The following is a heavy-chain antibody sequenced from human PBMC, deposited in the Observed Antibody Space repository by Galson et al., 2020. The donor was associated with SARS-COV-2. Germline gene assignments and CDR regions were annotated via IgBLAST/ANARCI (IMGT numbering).Heavy chain of an antibody. CDR3: ARIQREWILVVMNYYYYGMDV. V-gene: IGHV2-26*01. D-gene: IGHD3-22*01. CDR2: IFSNDEK. Sequence: SGPTLVKPTETLTLTCTVSGFSLSNARMGVSWIRQPPGKALEWLAHIFSNDEKSYSTSLKSRLTISKDTSKSQVVLTMTNMDPVDTATYYCARIQREWILVVMNYYYYGMDVWGQGTTVTVSS. J-gene: IGHJ6*02. CDR1: GFSLSNARMG.